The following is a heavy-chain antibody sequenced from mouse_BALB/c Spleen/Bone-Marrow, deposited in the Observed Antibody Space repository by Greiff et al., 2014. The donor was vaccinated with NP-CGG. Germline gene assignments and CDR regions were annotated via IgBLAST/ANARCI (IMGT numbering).Heavy chain of an antibody. V-gene: IGHV1-14*01. CDR1: GYTFTSYV. Sequence: VQLQQPGPELVKPGASVKMSCKASGYTFTSYVMHWVKQKPGQGLEWIGYINPYNDGTKYNEKFKGKATLTSDKSSSTAYVELSSLTSEDSAVYYCAREGVDYFDYWGRGTTLTVSS. J-gene: IGHJ2*01. CDR3: AREGVDYFDY. CDR2: INPYNDGT.